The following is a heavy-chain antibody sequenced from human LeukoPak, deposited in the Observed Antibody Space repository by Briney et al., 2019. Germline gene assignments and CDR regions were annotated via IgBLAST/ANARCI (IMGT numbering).Heavy chain of an antibody. CDR2: IRYDGNKK. J-gene: IGHJ3*02. Sequence: GGSLRLSCAASGFTFSNYGMHWARQAAGKGLEWVEFIRYDGNKKYYVDSGKGRFTVSRDNSKNTLYLQLNSLRAEDTAVYYCAKVAEYGDNDAFDIWGQGTMVTVSS. D-gene: IGHD4-17*01. CDR1: GFTFSNYG. V-gene: IGHV3-30*02. CDR3: AKVAEYGDNDAFDI.